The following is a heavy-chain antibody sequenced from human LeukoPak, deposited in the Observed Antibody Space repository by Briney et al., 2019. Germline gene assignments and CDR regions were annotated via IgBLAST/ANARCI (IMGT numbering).Heavy chain of an antibody. V-gene: IGHV3-7*03. CDR2: INHNGNVN. D-gene: IGHD3-16*01. CDR1: GFTFSSYW. J-gene: IGHJ6*02. CDR3: ARGGGLDV. Sequence: GGSLRLSCAASGFTFSSYWVNWARQAPGKGLEWVASINHNGNVNYYVDSVKGRFTISRDNAKNSLYLQMSNLRAGDTAVYFCARGGGLDVWGQGATVTVSS.